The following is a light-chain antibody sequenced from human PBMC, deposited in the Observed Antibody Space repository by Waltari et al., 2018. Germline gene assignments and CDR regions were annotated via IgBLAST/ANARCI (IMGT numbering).Light chain of an antibody. J-gene: IGLJ3*02. Sequence: HSALTQPASVSGSPGQSIAISCAGTRTAVGCYTFVPWYQQHPGKAPKLMIYDVSNRPSGVSNRFSGSKSGNTASLTISGLQAEDEADYYCISYTTSTTWVFGGGTKLTVL. CDR1: RTAVGCYTF. V-gene: IGLV2-14*03. CDR2: DVS. CDR3: ISYTTSTTWV.